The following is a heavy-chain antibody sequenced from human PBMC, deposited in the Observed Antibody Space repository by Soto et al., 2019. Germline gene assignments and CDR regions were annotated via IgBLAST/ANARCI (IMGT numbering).Heavy chain of an antibody. D-gene: IGHD5-12*01. Sequence: EVQLVESGGGLVQPGGSLRLACAASGFTFSSYWMHWVRPAPGKGLVWVSRINSDGSSTSYADSVKRRFTISRDNAKNTLYLQMNSLRAEDTAVYYCAREPRGYESHLDYWGQGNLVTVS. V-gene: IGHV3-74*01. CDR2: INSDGSST. CDR3: AREPRGYESHLDY. J-gene: IGHJ4*02. CDR1: GFTFSSYW.